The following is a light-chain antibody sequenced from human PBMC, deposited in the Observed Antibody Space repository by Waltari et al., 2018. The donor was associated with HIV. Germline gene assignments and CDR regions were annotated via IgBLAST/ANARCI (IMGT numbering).Light chain of an antibody. CDR1: SSDVGYYNY. CDR3: CSYACGNKV. V-gene: IGLV2-11*01. J-gene: IGLJ3*02. CDR2: DVT. Sequence: QSALTQPRSVSGSPGQSVTISCTGTSSDVGYYNYVSWYQQYPGKAPKLMIYDVTKRPSGVPDRFSASKSGNTASLTISGLQAEDEADYYCCSYACGNKVFGGGTKLTVL.